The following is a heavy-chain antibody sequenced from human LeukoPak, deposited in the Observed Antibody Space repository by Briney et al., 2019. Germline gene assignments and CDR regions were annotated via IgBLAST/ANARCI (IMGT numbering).Heavy chain of an antibody. CDR2: IIPIFGTA. V-gene: IGHV1-69*06. J-gene: IGHJ6*03. CDR3: ATTYSGSYTRYYYYYMDV. Sequence: SVKVSCKASGGTFSSYAISWVRQAPGQGLEWMGGIIPIFGTANYAQKFQGRVTITADKSTSTAYMELSSLRSEDTAVYYCATTYSGSYTRYYYYYMDVWGKGTTVTVSS. CDR1: GGTFSSYA. D-gene: IGHD1-26*01.